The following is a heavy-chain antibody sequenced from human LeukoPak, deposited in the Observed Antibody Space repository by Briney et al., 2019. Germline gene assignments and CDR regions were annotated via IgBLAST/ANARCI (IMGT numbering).Heavy chain of an antibody. J-gene: IGHJ5*02. CDR1: GYTFTSYG. D-gene: IGHD1-26*01. CDR2: ISAYNGDT. CDR3: ARRSGSLKTNRFDP. Sequence: ASVKVSCKASGYTFTSYGISWVRQAPGQGLEWMGWISAYNGDTKYAQDLQGRVTMTTDTSTSTAYMELRSLASDDTAVYYCARRSGSLKTNRFDPWGQGTLVTVSS. V-gene: IGHV1-18*01.